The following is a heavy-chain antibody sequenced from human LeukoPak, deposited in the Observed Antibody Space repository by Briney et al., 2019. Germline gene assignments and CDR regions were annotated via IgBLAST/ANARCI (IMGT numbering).Heavy chain of an antibody. Sequence: SETLSLTCAVYGGSFSGYYWSWIRQPPGKGLEWIGEINHSGSTNYNPSLKSRVTISVDTSKNQFSLKLSSVTAADTAVYYCARDDPGGYSYGFDYWGQGTLVTVSS. D-gene: IGHD5-18*01. CDR2: INHSGST. V-gene: IGHV4-34*01. J-gene: IGHJ4*02. CDR1: GGSFSGYY. CDR3: ARDDPGGYSYGFDY.